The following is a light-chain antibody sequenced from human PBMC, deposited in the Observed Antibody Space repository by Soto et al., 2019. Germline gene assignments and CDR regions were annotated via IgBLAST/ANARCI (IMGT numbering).Light chain of an antibody. Sequence: EIILTQSPATLSVSPGERATLSCRASQSVNSNLAWYQQKPGQAPRLLIYGASTRATGIPARFSGSGSGTEFTLTISSLQSEDFVIYYCQQYNNWPPVTFGQGTKVEIK. CDR3: QQYNNWPPVT. CDR1: QSVNSN. J-gene: IGKJ1*01. CDR2: GAS. V-gene: IGKV3-15*01.